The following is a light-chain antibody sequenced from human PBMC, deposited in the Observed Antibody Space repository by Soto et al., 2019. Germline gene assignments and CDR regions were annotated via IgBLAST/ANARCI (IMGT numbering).Light chain of an antibody. CDR1: QSFLYSSSNKNY. Sequence: DNVMTQSQDSLAVSLGERATINCKSSQSFLYSSSNKNYLAWYQQKPGQPPKLLIYWASTRESGVPDRFSGSGSGTDFTLTISSLQAEDVAVYYCQQYYNTPLTFGGGTKVDIK. CDR2: WAS. V-gene: IGKV4-1*01. CDR3: QQYYNTPLT. J-gene: IGKJ4*01.